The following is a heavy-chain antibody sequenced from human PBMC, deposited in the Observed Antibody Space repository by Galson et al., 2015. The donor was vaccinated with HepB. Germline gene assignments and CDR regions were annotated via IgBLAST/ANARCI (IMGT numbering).Heavy chain of an antibody. D-gene: IGHD3-16*01. J-gene: IGHJ6*02. Sequence: SLRLSCAASGFTFSSYGMHWVRQAPGKGLEWVAVIWYDGSNKYYADSVKGRFTISRDNSKNTLYLQMNSLRAEDTAVYYCARDGGPYYYYGMDVWGQGTTVTVSS. CDR2: IWYDGSNK. CDR3: ARDGGPYYYYGMDV. CDR1: GFTFSSYG. V-gene: IGHV3-33*01.